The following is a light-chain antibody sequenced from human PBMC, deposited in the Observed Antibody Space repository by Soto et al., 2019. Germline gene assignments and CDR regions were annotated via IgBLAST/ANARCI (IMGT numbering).Light chain of an antibody. Sequence: QSALTQPASVYESPGQSITIACTGTSSDVGGYNYVSWYQQHPGKAPKIMIYDVSNRPSGVSNRCSGSKSGNTASLTISGLQAEDEADYYCSSYTSSSTPYVFGTGTKLTAL. CDR2: DVS. CDR1: SSDVGGYNY. V-gene: IGLV2-14*01. J-gene: IGLJ1*01. CDR3: SSYTSSSTPYV.